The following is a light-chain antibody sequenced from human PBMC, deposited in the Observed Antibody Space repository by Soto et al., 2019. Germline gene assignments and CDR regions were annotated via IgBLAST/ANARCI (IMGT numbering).Light chain of an antibody. CDR2: GAS. J-gene: IGKJ1*01. CDR3: QQYGSSPWT. V-gene: IGKV3-20*01. Sequence: EIVLTQSPGTLSLSPGERATLSCRASQSVSSNYLAWYQQKPGQAPRHLIYGASSRATGIPDRFSGSGAGTDFSLTISRLESEDFAVYYCQQYGSSPWTFGQGTKVEI. CDR1: QSVSSNY.